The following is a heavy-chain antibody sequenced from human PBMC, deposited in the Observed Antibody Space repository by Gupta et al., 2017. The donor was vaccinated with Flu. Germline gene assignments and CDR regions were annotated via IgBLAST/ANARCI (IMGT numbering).Heavy chain of an antibody. D-gene: IGHD3-3*01. Sequence: GWVRQMPGKGLEWMGIIYPGDSDTRYSPSFQGQVTISADKSISTAYLQWSSLKASDTAMYYCARRDDFWSGNGYSRWFDPWGQGTLVTVSS. CDR3: ARRDDFWSGNGYSRWFDP. CDR2: IYPGDSDT. J-gene: IGHJ5*02. V-gene: IGHV5-51*01.